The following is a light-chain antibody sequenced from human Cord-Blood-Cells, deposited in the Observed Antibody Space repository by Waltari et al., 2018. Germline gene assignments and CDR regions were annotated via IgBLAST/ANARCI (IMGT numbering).Light chain of an antibody. Sequence: DIQMTQSPSSLSASVGDRVTITCQASQDISNYLNWYQQKPGKAPKLLIYDASNLETGVPSSLRGSRSGTDFTFTISSLQPEDIATYYCQQYDNLPITCGQGTRLEIK. CDR3: QQYDNLPIT. CDR1: QDISNY. V-gene: IGKV1-33*01. J-gene: IGKJ5*01. CDR2: DAS.